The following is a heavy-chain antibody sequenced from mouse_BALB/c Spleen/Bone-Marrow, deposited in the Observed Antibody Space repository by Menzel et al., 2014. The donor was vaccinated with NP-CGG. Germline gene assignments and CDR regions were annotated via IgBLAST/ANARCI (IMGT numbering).Heavy chain of an antibody. Sequence: EVNVVESGGGLVQPGRSLKISCAASGFDFSGFWMGWVRLAPGKGLEWIGEINPDSRTINYSPFLKDRFIISRDNAKNTLYLHMSKVRSEDTALYYCARLGYYGGFAYWGQGTLVTVSA. CDR2: INPDSRTI. J-gene: IGHJ3*01. CDR1: GFDFSGFW. V-gene: IGHV4-1*02. CDR3: ARLGYYGGFAY. D-gene: IGHD2-3*01.